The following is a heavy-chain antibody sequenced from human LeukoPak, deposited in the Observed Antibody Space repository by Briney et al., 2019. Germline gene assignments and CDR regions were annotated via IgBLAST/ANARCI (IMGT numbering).Heavy chain of an antibody. CDR3: AREDTHRVGAMVGDY. CDR2: INPSGGST. V-gene: IGHV1-46*01. D-gene: IGHD1-26*01. Sequence: ASVKVSCKASGYTFTSYYMHWVRQAPGQGLEWMGIINPSGGSTSYAQKFQGRVTMTRDTSTSTVYMELSSLRSEDTAVYYCAREDTHRVGAMVGDYWGQGTLVTVSS. J-gene: IGHJ4*02. CDR1: GYTFTSYY.